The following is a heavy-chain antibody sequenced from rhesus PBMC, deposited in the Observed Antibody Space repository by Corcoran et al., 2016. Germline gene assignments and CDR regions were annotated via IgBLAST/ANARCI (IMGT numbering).Heavy chain of an antibody. CDR3: AKDRTSLTNRFDV. J-gene: IGHJ5-1*01. D-gene: IGHD4-11*01. Sequence: EVQLVQSGAEVKSPGESLRISCKTSGYSFTSSWISWVRQMPGKGLEWMGSIYPGDSDTRYNPSFQGHVTISADKSISTTYLQWSSLKASDTATYYCAKDRTSLTNRFDVWGPGVLVTVSA. CDR2: IYPGDSDT. V-gene: IGHV5S1*01. CDR1: GYSFTSSW.